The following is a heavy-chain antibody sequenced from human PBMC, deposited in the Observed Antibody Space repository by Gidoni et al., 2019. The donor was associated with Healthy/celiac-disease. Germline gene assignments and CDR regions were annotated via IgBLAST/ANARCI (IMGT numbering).Heavy chain of an antibody. V-gene: IGHV3-23*01. CDR2: ISGSGGST. D-gene: IGHD3-3*01. CDR1: GFTFSSYD. CDR3: AKPNNYDFWSGYLNWFDP. Sequence: EVQLLESGGGLVQPGGSLRLSCAASGFTFSSYDMSWVRQAPGKGLEWVSAISGSGGSTYYADSVKGRFTISRDNSKNTLYLQMNSLRAEDTAVYYCAKPNNYDFWSGYLNWFDPWGQGTLVTVSS. J-gene: IGHJ5*02.